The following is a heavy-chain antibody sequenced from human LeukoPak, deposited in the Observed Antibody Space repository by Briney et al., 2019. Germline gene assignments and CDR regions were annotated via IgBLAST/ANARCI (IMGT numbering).Heavy chain of an antibody. Sequence: GGSLRLSCAASGFTFSSYSMNWVRQAPGKGLEWVSSISSSSSYIYYADSVKGRFTISRDNAKNSLYLQMNSLRAEDTAVYYCARELITMVRGVIITLGAFDIWGQGTMVTVSS. CDR2: ISSSSSYI. CDR3: ARELITMVRGVIITLGAFDI. CDR1: GFTFSSYS. J-gene: IGHJ3*02. V-gene: IGHV3-21*01. D-gene: IGHD3-10*01.